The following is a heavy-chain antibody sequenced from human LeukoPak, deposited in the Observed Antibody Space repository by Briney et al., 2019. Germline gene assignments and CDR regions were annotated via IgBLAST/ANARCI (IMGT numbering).Heavy chain of an antibody. CDR3: ARGDYDFWSGYTFHWFDP. J-gene: IGHJ5*02. CDR2: INPNSGGT. D-gene: IGHD3-3*01. CDR1: GYTFTGYY. V-gene: IGHV1-2*06. Sequence: ASVTVSCKASGYTFTGYYMHWVRQAPGQGLEWMGRINPNSGGTNYAQKFQGRVTMTRDTSISTAYMELSRLRSDDTAVYYCARGDYDFWSGYTFHWFDPWGQGTLVTVSS.